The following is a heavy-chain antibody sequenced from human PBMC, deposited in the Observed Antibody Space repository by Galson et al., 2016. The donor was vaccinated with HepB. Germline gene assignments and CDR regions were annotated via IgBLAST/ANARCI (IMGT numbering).Heavy chain of an antibody. J-gene: IGHJ4*02. CDR2: ISYTGSKE. V-gene: IGHV3-30-3*01. CDR3: ARPIHSILSVTGQRDGDY. CDR1: GFTFSTYW. D-gene: IGHD6-19*01. Sequence: SLRLSCAASGFTFSTYWMTWVRQAPGKGLEWVAEISYTGSKEKYADSVKGRFTIFRDNSKNTLYLQMTSLRADDTAVYYCARPIHSILSVTGQRDGDYWGQGTLVTVSS.